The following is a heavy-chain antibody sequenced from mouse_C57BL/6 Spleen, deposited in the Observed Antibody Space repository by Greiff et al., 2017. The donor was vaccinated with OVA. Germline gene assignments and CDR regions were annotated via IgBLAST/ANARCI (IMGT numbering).Heavy chain of an antibody. V-gene: IGHV1-80*01. Sequence: VQLQQSGAELVKPGASVKISCKASGYAFSSYWMNWVKQRPGKGLEWIGQIYPGDGDANYNGKFKGKATLTADKSSSTAYMQRSSLTSEDSAVYFCARQGWDHFDDWGQGTTLTVSS. CDR1: GYAFSSYW. D-gene: IGHD3-3*01. CDR2: IYPGDGDA. J-gene: IGHJ2*01. CDR3: ARQGWDHFDD.